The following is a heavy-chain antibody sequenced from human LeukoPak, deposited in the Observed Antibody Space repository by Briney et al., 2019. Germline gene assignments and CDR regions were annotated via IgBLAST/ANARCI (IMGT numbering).Heavy chain of an antibody. CDR3: ARRGHGYGSPFDY. J-gene: IGHJ4*02. V-gene: IGHV3-23*01. Sequence: GGSLRLSCAASGFTFSSYAMSWVRQAPGKGLEWVSAISGSGGSTYYADSVKGRFTISRDDSKNTLDLQMSSLRAEDTAVYYCARRGHGYGSPFDYWGQGTLVTVSS. CDR1: GFTFSSYA. CDR2: ISGSGGST. D-gene: IGHD5-18*01.